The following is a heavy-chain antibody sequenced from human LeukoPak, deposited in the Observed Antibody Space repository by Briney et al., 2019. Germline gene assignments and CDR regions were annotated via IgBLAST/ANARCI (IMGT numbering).Heavy chain of an antibody. D-gene: IGHD5-18*01. CDR2: IIPILGIA. Sequence: SVTVSFKASGCTFSSYTISWVRQAPGQGLEWMGRIIPILGIANYAQKFQGRGMITADKATSTAYLELSSLTAEDTAVYYCARGSSGRGIYSYGYNYWGQGTLVTVSS. V-gene: IGHV1-69*02. CDR3: ARGSSGRGIYSYGYNY. CDR1: GCTFSSYT. J-gene: IGHJ4*02.